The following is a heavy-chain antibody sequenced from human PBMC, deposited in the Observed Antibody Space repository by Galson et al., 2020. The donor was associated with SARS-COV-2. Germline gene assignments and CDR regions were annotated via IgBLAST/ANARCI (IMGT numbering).Heavy chain of an antibody. V-gene: IGHV2-70*01. D-gene: IGHD3-9*01. CDR2: IDWDDDK. CDR3: ARMYYDILTGYYAFDY. Sequence: SGPTLVKPTQTLTLTCTFSGFSLSTSGMCVSWIRQPPGKALEWLALIDWDDDKYYSKSLKTRLTISKDTSKNQVVLTMTNMDPVDTATYYCARMYYDILTGYYAFDYWGQGTLVTVSS. J-gene: IGHJ4*02. CDR1: GFSLSTSGMC.